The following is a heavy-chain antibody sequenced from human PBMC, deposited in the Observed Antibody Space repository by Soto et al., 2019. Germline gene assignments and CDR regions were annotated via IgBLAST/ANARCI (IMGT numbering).Heavy chain of an antibody. CDR2: MNPNSGNT. CDR3: TRVGTRAMDV. J-gene: IGHJ6*02. V-gene: IGHV1-8*01. CDR1: GYTFSSYD. Sequence: QVQLVQSGAEVKKPGASVKVYCKASGYTFSSYDINWVRQAPGQGPEWLGWMNPNSGNTGYAQRLQGRVTINRNTSIRTAYMALRSVISEDTALYDCTRVGTRAMDVWGQGTRVTVSS. D-gene: IGHD7-27*01.